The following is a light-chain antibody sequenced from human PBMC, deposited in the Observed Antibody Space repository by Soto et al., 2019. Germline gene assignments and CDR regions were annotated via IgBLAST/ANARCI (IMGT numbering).Light chain of an antibody. J-gene: IGLJ2*01. CDR3: GTWDTSLSAVV. CDR1: SSNIENNY. Sequence: QSVLTQPPSVSAAPGQKVSISCSGSSSNIENNYVSWYQHLPGTAPKLLIYDNNLRPSGIPDRFSGSRSGTSATLGITGLQTGDEADYYCGTWDTSLSAVVFGGGTKLTV. V-gene: IGLV1-51*01. CDR2: DNN.